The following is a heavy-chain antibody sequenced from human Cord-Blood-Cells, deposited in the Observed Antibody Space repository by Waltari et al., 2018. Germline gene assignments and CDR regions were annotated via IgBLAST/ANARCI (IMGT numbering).Heavy chain of an antibody. CDR2: IYTSGST. V-gene: IGHV4-4*07. J-gene: IGHJ6*03. Sequence: QVQLQESGPGLVKPSETLSLTCTVSGGSISSYYWSWIRQPAGKGLEWIGRIYTSGSTNYNPSLKRRCTMSVDTSKNQFSLKLSSVTAADTAVYYCARAGELGYYYYYMDVWGKGTTVTVSS. CDR1: GGSISSYY. D-gene: IGHD7-27*01. CDR3: ARAGELGYYYYYMDV.